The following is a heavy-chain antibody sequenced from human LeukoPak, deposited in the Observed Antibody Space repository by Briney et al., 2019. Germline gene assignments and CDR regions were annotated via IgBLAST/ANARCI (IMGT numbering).Heavy chain of an antibody. CDR1: GCSIRSESYY. V-gene: IGHV4-61*02. Sequence: SETLSLTCSVSGCSIRSESYYWSWIRQPAGKGLEWIGRIYSSGTSKIHPSLKSLVTISNDTSKNQFSLNLSAETAADTAVYYCARDMTCSGWNDAFDIWGQGTMVTVSS. J-gene: IGHJ3*02. D-gene: IGHD6-19*01. CDR3: ARDMTCSGWNDAFDI. CDR2: IYSSGTS.